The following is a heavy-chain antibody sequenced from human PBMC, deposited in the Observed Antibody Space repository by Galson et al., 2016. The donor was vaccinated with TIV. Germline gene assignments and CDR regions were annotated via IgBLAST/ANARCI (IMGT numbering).Heavy chain of an antibody. J-gene: IGHJ4*02. Sequence: SVKVSCKASGGTFSFYAITWVRQAPGQGLEWMGGINPIFRTPNYAQKFQGRVTMTADDSTRTAYMELSSLGSEDTAVYYCARRFYFDYWGQGTLVTVSS. CDR3: ARRFYFDY. CDR2: INPIFRTP. V-gene: IGHV1-69*13. CDR1: GGTFSFYA.